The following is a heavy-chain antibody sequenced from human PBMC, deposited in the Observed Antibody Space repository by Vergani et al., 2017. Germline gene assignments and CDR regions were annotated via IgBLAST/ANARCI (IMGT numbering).Heavy chain of an antibody. D-gene: IGHD2-15*01. Sequence: EVRLVQSGPEVKKPGEPVKIFCETSGYTFTNYWVAWVRQRPGKGLEWMGLIFPGDVDTRHSPSFEGQVTISADTATSTAYVQWPSLKASDTAVYFCAKHPRGMQGMSLEYWGQGALVTVSS. J-gene: IGHJ4*02. CDR2: IFPGDVDT. CDR3: AKHPRGMQGMSLEY. V-gene: IGHV5-51*01. CDR1: GYTFTNYW.